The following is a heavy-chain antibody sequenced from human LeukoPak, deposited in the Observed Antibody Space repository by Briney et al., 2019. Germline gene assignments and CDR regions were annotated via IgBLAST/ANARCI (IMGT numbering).Heavy chain of an antibody. D-gene: IGHD1-1*01. V-gene: IGHV3-33*06. CDR2: IWYDGSKT. CDR3: AKDDELAPGGIDY. Sequence: GGSLRLSCAASGFTFSTYGMHWVRQAPGKGLEWVAVIWYDGSKTYYTDSVKGRFTISRDNSKNTLDLQMNSLRAEDTAVYYCAKDDELAPGGIDYWGQGTLVTVSS. CDR1: GFTFSTYG. J-gene: IGHJ4*02.